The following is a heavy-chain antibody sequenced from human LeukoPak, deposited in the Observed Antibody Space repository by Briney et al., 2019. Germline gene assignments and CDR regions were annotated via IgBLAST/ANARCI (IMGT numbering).Heavy chain of an antibody. J-gene: IGHJ5*02. CDR2: ISWNSGSI. V-gene: IGHV3-9*02. D-gene: IGHD3-10*01. CDR1: GFTSDDYA. CDR3: ARGFGRP. Sequence: PGRSLRLSCAASGFTSDDYAMHWVRQAPGKGLEWVSGISWNSGSIGYADSVKGRFTISRDNAKNSLYLQMNSLRAEDTAVYYCARGFGRPWGRGTRVTVSS.